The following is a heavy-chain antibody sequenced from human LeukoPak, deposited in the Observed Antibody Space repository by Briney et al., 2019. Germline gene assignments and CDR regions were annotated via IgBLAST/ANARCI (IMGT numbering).Heavy chain of an antibody. Sequence: GGSLRLSCAASGFTFSSYGMHWVRQAPGKGLEWVAFIRYDGSNKYYADSVKGRFTISRDNSKNTLYLQMNSLRAEDTAVYYCARVQYRRYYYYMDVWGKGTTVTVSS. CDR1: GFTFSSYG. CDR3: ARVQYRRYYYYMDV. CDR2: IRYDGSNK. V-gene: IGHV3-30*02. D-gene: IGHD4-11*01. J-gene: IGHJ6*03.